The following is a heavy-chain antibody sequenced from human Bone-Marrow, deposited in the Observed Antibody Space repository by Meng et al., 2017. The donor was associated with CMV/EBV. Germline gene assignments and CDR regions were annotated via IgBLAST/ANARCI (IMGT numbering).Heavy chain of an antibody. CDR1: GFTFSSYE. D-gene: IGHD6-6*01. V-gene: IGHV3-48*03. CDR2: ISSSGSTI. Sequence: GGSLRLSCAASGFTFSSYEMNWVRQAPGKGLEWVSYISSSGSTIYYADSVKGRFTISRDNAKNSLYLQMNSLRVEDTALYYCARGMSIAAPRFFVYWGQGALVTVSS. J-gene: IGHJ4*02. CDR3: ARGMSIAAPRFFVY.